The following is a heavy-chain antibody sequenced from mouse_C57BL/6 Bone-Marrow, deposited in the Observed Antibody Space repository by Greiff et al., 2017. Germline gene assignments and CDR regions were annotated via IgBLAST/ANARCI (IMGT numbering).Heavy chain of an antibody. V-gene: IGHV1-64*01. CDR2: IHPNSGST. CDR1: GYTFTSYW. CDR3: ARSYYGYNWAWFAY. Sequence: VQLQQPGAELVKPGASVKLSCKASGYTFTSYWMHWVKQRPGQGLEWIGMIHPNSGSTNYNEKFKSKATLTVDKSSSTAYMQLSSLTSEDSAVFYSARSYYGYNWAWFAYWGQGTLVTVSA. D-gene: IGHD2-9*01. J-gene: IGHJ3*01.